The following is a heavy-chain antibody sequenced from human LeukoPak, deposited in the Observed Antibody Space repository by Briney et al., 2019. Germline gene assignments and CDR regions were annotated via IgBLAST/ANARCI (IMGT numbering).Heavy chain of an antibody. CDR2: ISWNSGSI. CDR3: AKSRGSGWPNDAFDI. D-gene: IGHD6-19*01. CDR1: GFTFDDYA. J-gene: IGHJ3*02. V-gene: IGHV3-9*03. Sequence: PGGSLRLSCAASGFTFDDYAMHWVRQAPGKGLEWVSGISWNSGSIGYADSVKGRFTISRDNAKNSLYLRMNSLRAEDMALYYCAKSRGSGWPNDAFDIWGQGTMVTVSS.